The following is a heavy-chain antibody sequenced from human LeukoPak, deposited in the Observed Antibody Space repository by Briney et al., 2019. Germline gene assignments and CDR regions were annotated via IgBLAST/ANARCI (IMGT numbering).Heavy chain of an antibody. CDR1: GGSISSYY. V-gene: IGHV4-59*08. CDR2: IHYSGST. D-gene: IGHD6-13*01. CDR3: ARQVAAAGDFDY. Sequence: SETLSLTCTVSGGSISSYYWSWLRQPPGRGLEWIGYIHYSGSTNYNPSLESRVTLSVDTSKNQFSLKLRSVTAADTAVYYCARQVAAAGDFDYWGQGTLVTVSS. J-gene: IGHJ4*02.